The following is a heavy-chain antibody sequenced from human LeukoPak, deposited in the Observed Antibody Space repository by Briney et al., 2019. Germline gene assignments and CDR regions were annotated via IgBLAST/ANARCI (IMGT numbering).Heavy chain of an antibody. CDR3: ARVLEGHGYYYGMDV. CDR1: GFIFDDYA. D-gene: IGHD2-15*01. J-gene: IGHJ6*02. V-gene: IGHV3-9*01. Sequence: GRSLRLSCAASGFIFDDYAMHWVRQAPGKGLEWVSGISWNSGSIGYADSVKGRFIISRDNAKNSLYLQMNSLRAEDTAVYYCARVLEGHGYYYGMDVWGQGTLVTVSS. CDR2: ISWNSGSI.